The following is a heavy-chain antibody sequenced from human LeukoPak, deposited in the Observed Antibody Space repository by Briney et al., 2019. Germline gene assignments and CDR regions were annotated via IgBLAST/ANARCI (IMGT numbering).Heavy chain of an antibody. V-gene: IGHV4-59*01. D-gene: IGHD1-26*01. Sequence: SETLSLTCTVSGGSISSYYWSWIRQPPGKGLEWIGYIYYSGSTNYNPSLKSRVTISEDTSKNQFSLKLSSVTAADTAVYYCARGGGNYYTYYFDFWGQGTLVTVSS. CDR1: GGSISSYY. CDR3: ARGGGNYYTYYFDF. J-gene: IGHJ4*02. CDR2: IYYSGST.